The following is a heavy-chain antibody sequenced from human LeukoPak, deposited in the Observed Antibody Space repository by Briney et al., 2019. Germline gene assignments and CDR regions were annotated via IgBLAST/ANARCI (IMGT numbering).Heavy chain of an antibody. CDR2: IYSSGST. CDR1: GDSISNYY. Sequence: SETLSLTCTVSGDSISNYYWSWIRQPPEKGLEWIGYIYSSGSTNYNPSLKSRVIISVDKSKNQFSLKLSSVTAADTAVYYCARVLQVGGVIVAFDYWGQGTLVTVSS. V-gene: IGHV4-59*12. D-gene: IGHD3-16*02. CDR3: ARVLQVGGVIVAFDY. J-gene: IGHJ4*02.